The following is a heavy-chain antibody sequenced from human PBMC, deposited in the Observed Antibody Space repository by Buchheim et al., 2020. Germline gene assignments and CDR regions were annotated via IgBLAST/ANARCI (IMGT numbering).Heavy chain of an antibody. J-gene: IGHJ4*02. V-gene: IGHV3-30*18. CDR1: GFTFSSYG. Sequence: QVQLVESGGGVVQPGRSLRLSCAASGFTFSSYGMHWVRQAPGKGLEWVAVISYDGSNKYYADSVKGRFTISRDNSKNTLYLQMNSLRAEDTAVYYCAKVAYSSSWYEDYWGQGTL. D-gene: IGHD6-13*01. CDR3: AKVAYSSSWYEDY. CDR2: ISYDGSNK.